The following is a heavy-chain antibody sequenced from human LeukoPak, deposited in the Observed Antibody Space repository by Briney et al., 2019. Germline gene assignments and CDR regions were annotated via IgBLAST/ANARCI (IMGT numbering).Heavy chain of an antibody. Sequence: QPGRSLRLSCAGSGFTFSNYAMNWVRQAPGKGLEWVAVIWYDGSNKYYADSVKGRFTISRDNSKNTLYLQMNSLGAEDTAVYYCGRGVTTSDYWGQGTLVTVSS. CDR1: GFTFSNYA. CDR2: IWYDGSNK. V-gene: IGHV3-33*01. D-gene: IGHD4-17*01. CDR3: GRGVTTSDY. J-gene: IGHJ4*02.